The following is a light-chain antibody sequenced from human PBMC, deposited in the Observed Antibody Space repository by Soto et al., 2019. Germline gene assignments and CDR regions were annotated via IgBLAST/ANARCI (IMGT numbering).Light chain of an antibody. Sequence: QSALTQPASVSGSPGQSITISCTGTSSDGGSYNLVSWYPQHPGKAPKLMIYEDSKRPSGVCDRFSGSKSGNTASLTISGLQAEGEAEYYCYSYAGSSDLYVFGRGTKVIVL. CDR1: SSDGGSYNL. V-gene: IGLV2-23*01. CDR3: YSYAGSSDLYV. CDR2: EDS. J-gene: IGLJ1*01.